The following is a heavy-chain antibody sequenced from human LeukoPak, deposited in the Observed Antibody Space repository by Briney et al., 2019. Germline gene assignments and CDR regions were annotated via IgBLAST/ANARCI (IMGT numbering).Heavy chain of an antibody. V-gene: IGHV1-69*05. D-gene: IGHD6-19*01. CDR3: ARGSSSGWYGAFDI. CDR2: IIPIFGTA. CDR1: GGTFSSYA. J-gene: IGHJ3*02. Sequence: SVKISCKASGGTFSSYAISWVRQAPGQGLEWMGGIIPIFGTAKSAQKFQGRVTITTNESTSTAYMELSSLRSEDTAVYYCARGSSSGWYGAFDIWGQGTMVTVSS.